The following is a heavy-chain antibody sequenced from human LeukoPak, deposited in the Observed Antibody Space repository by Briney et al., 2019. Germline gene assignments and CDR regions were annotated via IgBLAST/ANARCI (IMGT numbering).Heavy chain of an antibody. CDR2: ISYDGSNK. J-gene: IGHJ4*02. CDR1: GFTFSSYG. V-gene: IGHV3-30*18. CDR3: AKDRAGGCGELGPFDY. D-gene: IGHD3-10*01. Sequence: GGSLRLSCAASGFTFSSYGMHWVRQAPGKGLEWVAVISYDGSNKYYADSVKGRFTISRDHSKNTLYLQVNSLRAEDTAVYYCAKDRAGGCGELGPFDYWGQGTLVTVSS.